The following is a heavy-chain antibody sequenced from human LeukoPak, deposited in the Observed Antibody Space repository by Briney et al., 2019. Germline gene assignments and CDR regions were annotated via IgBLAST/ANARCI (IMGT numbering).Heavy chain of an antibody. CDR1: GGSISSYY. V-gene: IGHV4-59*12. CDR2: IYYSGST. Sequence: SETLSLTCTVSGGSISSYYWSWIRQPPGKGLEWIGSIYYSGSTYYNPSLKSRVTISVDTSKNQFSLKLSSVTAADTAVYYCARTHPSYVDPWGQGTLVTVSS. D-gene: IGHD1-26*01. J-gene: IGHJ5*02. CDR3: ARTHPSYVDP.